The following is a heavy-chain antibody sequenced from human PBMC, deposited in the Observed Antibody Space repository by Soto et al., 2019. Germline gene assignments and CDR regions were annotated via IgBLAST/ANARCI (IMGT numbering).Heavy chain of an antibody. CDR2: MSGSGDEI. D-gene: IGHD1-20*01. CDR1: GFTFGTYV. Sequence: EVQLLESGGGLLQPGGSLRLSCAASGFTFGTYVMIWVRQAPGKGLEWVSGMSGSGDEINYADSVRGRFSISRDNSKNTLYLQMNSLRAEDTAMYYCAMYIQTRDEGHWGQGTLVTVSS. V-gene: IGHV3-23*01. CDR3: AMYIQTRDEGH. J-gene: IGHJ4*02.